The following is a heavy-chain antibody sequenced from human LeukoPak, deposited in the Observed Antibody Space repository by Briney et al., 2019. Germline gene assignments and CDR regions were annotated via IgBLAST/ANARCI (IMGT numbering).Heavy chain of an antibody. V-gene: IGHV4-39*07. CDR2: IYYSGST. CDR1: GGSISGGSYY. D-gene: IGHD5/OR15-5a*01. CDR3: ARGVLYDWYFDL. J-gene: IGHJ2*01. Sequence: PSETLSLTCIVSGGSISGGSYYWGWIRQPPGKGLEWIGSIYYSGSTYYNASLKSRVTILVDMSKNPFSLKLSSVTAADTAVYYCARGVLYDWYFDLWGRGTLVTVSS.